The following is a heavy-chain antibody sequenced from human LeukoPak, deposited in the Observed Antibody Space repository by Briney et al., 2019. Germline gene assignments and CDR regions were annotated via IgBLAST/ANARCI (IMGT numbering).Heavy chain of an antibody. D-gene: IGHD4-23*01. CDR1: GGFIRSSYYY. CDR2: IYYSGST. CDR3: ARDLLNEGNHLDY. J-gene: IGHJ4*02. V-gene: IGHV4-30-4*08. Sequence: PSETLTLTCTVSGGFIRSSYYYWGWIRQPPGKGLEWIGYIYYSGSTYYNPSPKSRVTISVDTSKNQFSLKLSSVTAADTAVYYCARDLLNEGNHLDYWGQGTLVTVSS.